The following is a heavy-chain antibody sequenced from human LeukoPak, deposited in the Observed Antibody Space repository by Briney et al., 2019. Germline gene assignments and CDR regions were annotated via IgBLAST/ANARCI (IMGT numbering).Heavy chain of an antibody. CDR2: IYHSGST. V-gene: IGHV4-30-2*01. CDR3: ARGLGITIFGVLTTYYFDY. CDR1: GGSISSGGYY. J-gene: IGHJ4*02. D-gene: IGHD3-3*01. Sequence: PSQTLSLTCTVSGGSISSGGYYWSWIRQPPGKGLEWIGYIYHSGSTYYNPSLKSRVTISVDRSKKQFSLKLSSVTAADTAVYYCARGLGITIFGVLTTYYFDYWGQGTLVTVSS.